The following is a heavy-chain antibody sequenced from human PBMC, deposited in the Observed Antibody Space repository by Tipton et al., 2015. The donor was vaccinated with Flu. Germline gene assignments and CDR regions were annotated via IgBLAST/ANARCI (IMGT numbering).Heavy chain of an antibody. D-gene: IGHD4-23*01. J-gene: IGHJ4*02. CDR1: GYAISSGYY. CDR3: AREAGGNSDPYFDY. V-gene: IGHV4-38-2*02. CDR2: IYHSGST. Sequence: LSLTCAVSGYAISSGYYWGWIRQPPGKGLEWIGSIYHSGSTDYNPSLKSRVTMSVDTSKNQISLKLSSVTAADTAVYYCAREAGGNSDPYFDYWGQGTLVTVSS.